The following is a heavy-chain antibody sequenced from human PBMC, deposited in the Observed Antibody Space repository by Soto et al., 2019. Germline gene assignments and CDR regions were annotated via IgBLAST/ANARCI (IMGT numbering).Heavy chain of an antibody. CDR1: GFSLSTSAVG. J-gene: IGHJ3*02. CDR3: AHRGETIGGLAFDI. D-gene: IGHD3-9*01. V-gene: IGHV2-5*02. Sequence: QITLKESGPTLVKPTQTLTLTCTFSGFSLSTSAVGVGWIRQPPGKALEWLALIYWDDDKPYSPSLKSRLTITKDTSKNQVVLTMTNMDPADTATYYGAHRGETIGGLAFDIWGQGTMVTVSS. CDR2: IYWDDDK.